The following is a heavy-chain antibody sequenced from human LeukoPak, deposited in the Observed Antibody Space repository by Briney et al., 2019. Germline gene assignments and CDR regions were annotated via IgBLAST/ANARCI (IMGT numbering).Heavy chain of an antibody. Sequence: SETLSLTCTVSGGSISSGSYYWSWIRQPPGKGLEWIGYTYYSGSTNYNPSLKSRVTISVDTSKNQFSLKLSSVTAADTAVYYCARDRGYSNYVAAFDIWGQGTMVTVSS. CDR2: TYYSGST. CDR1: GGSISSGSYY. V-gene: IGHV4-61*01. J-gene: IGHJ3*02. D-gene: IGHD4-11*01. CDR3: ARDRGYSNYVAAFDI.